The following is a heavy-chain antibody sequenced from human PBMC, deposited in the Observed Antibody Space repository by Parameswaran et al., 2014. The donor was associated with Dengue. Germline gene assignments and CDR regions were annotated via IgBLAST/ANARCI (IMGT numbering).Heavy chain of an antibody. J-gene: IGHJ4*02. V-gene: IGHV3-9*01. CDR2: ISWNSGSI. Sequence: QAGGSLRLSCAASGFTFDDYAMHWVRQAPGKGLEWVSGISWNSGSIGYADSVKGRFTISRDNAKNSLYLQMNSLRAEDTALYYCATSAGPYNGDLTDYWGQGTLVTVSS. D-gene: IGHD4-17*01. CDR1: GFTFDDYA. CDR3: ATSAGPYNGDLTDY.